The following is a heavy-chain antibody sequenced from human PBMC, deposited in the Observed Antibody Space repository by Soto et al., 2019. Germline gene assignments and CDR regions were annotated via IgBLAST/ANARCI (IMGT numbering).Heavy chain of an antibody. J-gene: IGHJ4*02. CDR3: ARPTGTYSSGYYYFDF. CDR1: GGTFSTYA. D-gene: IGHD6-19*01. V-gene: IGHV1-69*01. Sequence: QVQLEQSGAEVKQPGSSVRVSCKTSGGTFSTYAINWVRQAPGQGLEWMGAIIPLFGTADYSQKFQGRVTITADESTSTAYMELSSLRSDDTAVYFCARPTGTYSSGYYYFDFWGQGTLVTVSS. CDR2: IIPLFGTA.